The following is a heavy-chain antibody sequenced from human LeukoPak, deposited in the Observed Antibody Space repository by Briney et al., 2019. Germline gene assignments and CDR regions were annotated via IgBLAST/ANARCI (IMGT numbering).Heavy chain of an antibody. CDR2: ISLYNGNT. J-gene: IGHJ5*02. CDR1: GYTFTNYG. V-gene: IGHV1-18*01. CDR3: ARGLSAATSRGWFDA. Sequence: ASVTVSCKASGYTFTNYGISWARQTPGEGLEWMGWISLYNGNTKYAEKFQGRVTLTTETSTSTAYMEVRSLTYDDTAIYFCARGLSAATSRGWFDAWGQGTLVTVSS. D-gene: IGHD6-25*01.